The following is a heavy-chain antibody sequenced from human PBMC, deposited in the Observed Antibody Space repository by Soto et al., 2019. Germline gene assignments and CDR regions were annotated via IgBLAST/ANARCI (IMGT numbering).Heavy chain of an antibody. Sequence: ASVKVSCKASGYTFTSYAMHWVRQAPGQRLEWMGWINAGNGNTKYSQKFQGRVTITRDTSASTAYMELSSLRSEDTAVYYCARGCSGGSCYQTFYYYYVDVWGKGTT. D-gene: IGHD2-15*01. J-gene: IGHJ6*03. CDR2: INAGNGNT. CDR1: GYTFTSYA. V-gene: IGHV1-3*01. CDR3: ARGCSGGSCYQTFYYYYVDV.